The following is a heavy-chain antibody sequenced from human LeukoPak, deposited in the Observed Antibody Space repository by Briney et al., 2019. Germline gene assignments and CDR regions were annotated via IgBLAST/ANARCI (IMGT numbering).Heavy chain of an antibody. Sequence: SETLSLTCTVSGGSISSYYWNWIRQPPGKGLEWIGYIYYSGRTNYNPSLKSRVTISVDTSKNQFSLNLTSVTAADTAVYYCARFTPQGYGWGGYNRFDPWGQGTLVTVSS. CDR2: IYYSGRT. J-gene: IGHJ5*02. CDR1: GGSISSYY. D-gene: IGHD5-24*01. CDR3: ARFTPQGYGWGGYNRFDP. V-gene: IGHV4-59*01.